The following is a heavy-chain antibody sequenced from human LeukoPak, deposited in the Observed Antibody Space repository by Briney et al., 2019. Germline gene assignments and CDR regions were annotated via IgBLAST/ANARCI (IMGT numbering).Heavy chain of an antibody. CDR2: IHSDGTT. J-gene: IGHJ4*02. Sequence: GGSLRLSCAASGFSVRVYYTSWVRQAPGKGLEWVAIIHSDGTTYYADSVKGRFTFSRDSSKNTLYLQMNSLIVEDTAVYYCAGVRFSALDYWGQGTLVTVSS. CDR1: GFSVRVYY. D-gene: IGHD6-25*01. CDR3: AGVRFSALDY. V-gene: IGHV3-53*01.